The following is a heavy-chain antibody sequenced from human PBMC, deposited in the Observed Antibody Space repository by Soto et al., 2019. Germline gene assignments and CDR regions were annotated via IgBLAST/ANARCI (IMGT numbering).Heavy chain of an antibody. CDR3: ARDVPSGSDREVSWSDP. CDR2: IIPILGIA. CDR1: GGTFSSYT. D-gene: IGHD5-12*01. Sequence: QVQLVQSGAEVKKPGSSVKVSCKASGGTFSSYTISWVRQAPGQGLEWMGRIIPILGIANYAQKFQGRVTITADKSTSTAYMELSSLRSEDTAVYYGARDVPSGSDREVSWSDPWGQGTLVTVSS. J-gene: IGHJ5*02. V-gene: IGHV1-69*08.